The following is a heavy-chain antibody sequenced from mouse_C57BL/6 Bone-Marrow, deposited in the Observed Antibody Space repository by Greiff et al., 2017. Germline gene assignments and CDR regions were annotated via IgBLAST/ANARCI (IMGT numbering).Heavy chain of an antibody. CDR3: ARNYGSSYQFAY. D-gene: IGHD1-1*01. Sequence: QVHVKQPGAELVKPGASVKLSCKASGYTFTSYWMHWVKQRPGQGLEWIGMIHPNSGSTNYNEKFKSKATLTVDKSSSTAYMQLSSLTSEDSAVYYCARNYGSSYQFAYWGQGTLVTVSA. CDR2: IHPNSGST. CDR1: GYTFTSYW. V-gene: IGHV1-64*01. J-gene: IGHJ3*01.